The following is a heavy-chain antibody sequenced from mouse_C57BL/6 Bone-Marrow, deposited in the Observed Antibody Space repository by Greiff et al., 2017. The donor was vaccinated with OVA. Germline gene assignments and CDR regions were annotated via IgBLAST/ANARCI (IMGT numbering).Heavy chain of an antibody. CDR2: ISSGGDYI. Sequence: DVQLQESGEGLVKPGGSLKLSCAASGFTFSSYAMSWVRQTPEKRLEWVAYISSGGDYIFYADTVKGRFTISRDNARNTLYLQMSSLKSEDTAMYYCTRLLDAMDYWGQGTSVTVSS. CDR3: TRLLDAMDY. CDR1: GFTFSSYA. J-gene: IGHJ4*01. V-gene: IGHV5-9-1*02. D-gene: IGHD2-1*01.